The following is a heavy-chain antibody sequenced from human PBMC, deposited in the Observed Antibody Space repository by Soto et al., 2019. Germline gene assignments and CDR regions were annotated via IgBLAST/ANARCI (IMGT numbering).Heavy chain of an antibody. V-gene: IGHV5-51*01. CDR1: GYSFTSYW. J-gene: IGHJ6*02. Sequence: LGESLKISCKGSGYSFTSYWIGWVRQMPGKGLEWMGIIYPGDSDTRYSPPFQGQVTISADKSISTAYLQWSSLKASDTAMYYCARRRRSSIPYYYYGMDVWGQGTTVTVSS. CDR2: IYPGDSDT. D-gene: IGHD6-13*01. CDR3: ARRRRSSIPYYYYGMDV.